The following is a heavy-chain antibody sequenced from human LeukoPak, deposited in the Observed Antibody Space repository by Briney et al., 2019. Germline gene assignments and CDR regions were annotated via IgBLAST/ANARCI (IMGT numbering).Heavy chain of an antibody. Sequence: PSETLSLTCSVSGGSISSHYWSWIRQPPGKGLEWIGYIYYSGSTNYNPSLKSRVTISVDTSKNQFSLKLSSVTAADTAVYYCARNDYGGSPYFDYWGQGTLVTVSS. CDR2: IYYSGST. CDR3: ARNDYGGSPYFDY. V-gene: IGHV4-59*11. CDR1: GGSISSHY. D-gene: IGHD4-23*01. J-gene: IGHJ4*02.